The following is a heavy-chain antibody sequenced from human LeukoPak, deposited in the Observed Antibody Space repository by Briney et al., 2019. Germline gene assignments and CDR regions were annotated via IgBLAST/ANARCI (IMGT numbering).Heavy chain of an antibody. D-gene: IGHD6-13*01. CDR2: IYTSGST. CDR3: ARLQYSSSWYYFDY. V-gene: IGHV4-4*09. CDR1: GGSISSYY. J-gene: IGHJ4*02. Sequence: SETLSLTCTVSGGSISSYYWSWIRQPPGKGLEWIGYIYTSGSTNYNPSLKSRVTISVDTSKSQFSLKLSSVTAADTAVYYCARLQYSSSWYYFDYWGQGTLVTVSS.